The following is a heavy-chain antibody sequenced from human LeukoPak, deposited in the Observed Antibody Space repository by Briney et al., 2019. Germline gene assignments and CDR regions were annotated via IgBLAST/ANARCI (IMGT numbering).Heavy chain of an antibody. Sequence: SETLSLTCTVSDGSISTYFWSWIRQPAGKGLEWIGRLYISGSTNYNPSLKSRVIMSVDTSKNQFSLKLSSVTAADTAVYYCARVASPSNYGGNSGAFGIWGQGTMVTVSS. CDR3: ARVASPSNYGGNSGAFGI. CDR1: DGSISTYF. J-gene: IGHJ3*02. D-gene: IGHD4-23*01. V-gene: IGHV4-4*07. CDR2: LYISGST.